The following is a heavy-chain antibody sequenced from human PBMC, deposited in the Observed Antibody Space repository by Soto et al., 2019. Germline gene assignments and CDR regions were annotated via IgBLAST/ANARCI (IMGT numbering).Heavy chain of an antibody. CDR3: ARDITSSGDGGR. CDR1: GYTFTGFF. D-gene: IGHD7-27*01. Sequence: QVQLVQSGAEVKKPGASVKVSCKASGYTFTGFFMHWVRQVPGQGLEWMGWINPNSGDTEYAQNFQGWVTMTRDTSISTAYMELSRLRSDDTAVYYCARDITSSGDGGRWGQGTLVTVSS. V-gene: IGHV1-2*04. CDR2: INPNSGDT. J-gene: IGHJ4*02.